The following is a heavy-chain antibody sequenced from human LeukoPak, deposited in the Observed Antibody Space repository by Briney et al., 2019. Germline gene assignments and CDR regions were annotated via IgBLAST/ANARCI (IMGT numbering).Heavy chain of an antibody. Sequence: SETLSLTCAVSGGSISSGGYSWSWIRQPPGKGPEWIGYIYHSGSTYYNPSLKSRVTISVDRSKNQFSLKLSSVTAADTAVYYCASFSMVRGAYYFDYWGQGTLVTVSS. CDR1: GGSISSGGYS. V-gene: IGHV4-30-2*01. J-gene: IGHJ4*02. CDR2: IYHSGST. CDR3: ASFSMVRGAYYFDY. D-gene: IGHD3-10*01.